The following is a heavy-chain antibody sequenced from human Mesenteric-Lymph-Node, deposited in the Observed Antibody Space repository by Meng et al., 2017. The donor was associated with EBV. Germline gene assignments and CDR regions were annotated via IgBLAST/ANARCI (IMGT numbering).Heavy chain of an antibody. CDR3: ATDLGSVGELPLGH. D-gene: IGHD3-10*01. V-gene: IGHV1-2*06. CDR1: GYTFAGYY. Sequence: QVQLVQSGAEVKKPGASVKVSCTASGYTFAGYYIHWVRQAPGQGLEWMGRINPNSGGTNYAQKFQGRVTMTRDTSITTAYMELSRLRSDDTAVYYCATDLGSVGELPLGHWGQGTMVTVSS. CDR2: INPNSGGT. J-gene: IGHJ3*01.